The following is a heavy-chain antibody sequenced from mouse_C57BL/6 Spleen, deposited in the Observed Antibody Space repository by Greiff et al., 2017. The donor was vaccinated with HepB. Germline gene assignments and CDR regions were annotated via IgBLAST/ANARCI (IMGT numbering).Heavy chain of an antibody. CDR1: GYTFTDYY. V-gene: IGHV1-26*01. J-gene: IGHJ2*01. D-gene: IGHD1-1*01. CDR2: INPNNGGT. CDR3: ARGGITTVFDY. Sequence: VQLQQSGPELVKPGASVKISCKASGYTFTDYYMNWVKQSHGKSLEWIGDINPNNGGTSYNQKFKGKATLTVDKSSSTAYMELRSLPSEDSAVYYCARGGITTVFDYWGQGTTLTVSS.